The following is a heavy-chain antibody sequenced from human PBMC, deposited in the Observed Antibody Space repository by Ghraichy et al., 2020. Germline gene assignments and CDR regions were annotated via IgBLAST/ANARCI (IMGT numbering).Heavy chain of an antibody. CDR3: ARDRRASKVGGYFDY. V-gene: IGHV3-53*01. Sequence: GESLNISCAASGFTVSSNYMSWVRQAPGKGLEWVSVIYSGGSTYYADSVKGRFTISRDNSKNTLYLQMNSLRAEDTAVYYCARDRRASKVGGYFDYWGQGTLVTVSS. J-gene: IGHJ4*02. CDR2: IYSGGST. CDR1: GFTVSSNY.